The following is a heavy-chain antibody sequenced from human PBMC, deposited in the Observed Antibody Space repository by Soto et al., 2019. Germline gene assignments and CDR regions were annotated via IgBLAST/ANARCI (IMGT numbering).Heavy chain of an antibody. Sequence: HGGSLRLSCAASGFTFSSYGMHWVRQAPGKGLEWVAVIWYDGSNKYYADSVKGRFTISGDNSKNTLYLQMNSLRAEDTAVYYCARDFFPLTAFVGYEDYWGQGTLVTVSS. CDR2: IWYDGSNK. V-gene: IGHV3-33*01. D-gene: IGHD5-12*01. CDR3: ARDFFPLTAFVGYEDY. CDR1: GFTFSSYG. J-gene: IGHJ4*02.